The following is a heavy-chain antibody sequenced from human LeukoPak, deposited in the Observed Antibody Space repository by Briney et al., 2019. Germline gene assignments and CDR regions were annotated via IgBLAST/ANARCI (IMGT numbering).Heavy chain of an antibody. CDR1: GGSISSGGYS. Sequence: SQTLSLTCAVSGGSISSGGYSWSWIRQPPGKGLGWIGYIYHSGSTYYNPSLKSRVTISVDRSKNQSSLKLSSVTAADTAVYYCARGIAAVEGGFDYWGQGTLVTVSS. CDR3: ARGIAAVEGGFDY. J-gene: IGHJ4*02. V-gene: IGHV4-30-2*01. CDR2: IYHSGST. D-gene: IGHD6-13*01.